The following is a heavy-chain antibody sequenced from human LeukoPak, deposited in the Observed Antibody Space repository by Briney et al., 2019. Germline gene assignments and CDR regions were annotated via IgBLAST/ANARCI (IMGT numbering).Heavy chain of an antibody. D-gene: IGHD3-9*01. J-gene: IGHJ2*01. CDR3: ARPYYDILTGYYNRDWYFDL. CDR2: IYYSGST. Sequence: PSETLSLTCTVSGGSISSSSYYWGWIRQPPGKGLEWIGSIYYSGSTYYNPSLKSRVTISVDTSKNQFSLKLSSVTAADTAVYYCARPYYDILTGYYNRDWYFDLWGRGTLVTVSS. CDR1: GGSISSSSYY. V-gene: IGHV4-39*07.